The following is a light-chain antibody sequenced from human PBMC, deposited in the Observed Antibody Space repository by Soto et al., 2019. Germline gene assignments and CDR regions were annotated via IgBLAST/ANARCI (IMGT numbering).Light chain of an antibody. J-gene: IGLJ2*01. CDR3: CSYAGTNTWL. V-gene: IGLV2-23*01. Sequence: QSALTQPASVSGSPGQSITISCTGASTNVGSSNFVSWYQQYPGKAPRLVIYDGSKRPSGVSIRFSGSKSGNTASLTISGLQTEDEADYYCCSYAGTNTWLFGGGTKLTFL. CDR1: STNVGSSNF. CDR2: DGS.